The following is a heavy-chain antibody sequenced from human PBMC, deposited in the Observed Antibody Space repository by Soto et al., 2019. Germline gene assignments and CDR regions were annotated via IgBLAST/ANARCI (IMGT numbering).Heavy chain of an antibody. J-gene: IGHJ4*02. CDR1: GYTFINYG. CDR2: INTYTGNT. CDR3: AIGPYSTSSFYY. Sequence: ASVKVSCKASGYTFINYGISWMRQAPGQGLEWMGWINTYTGNTNYAQKFQGRVTLTTDTSTSTAYMELRSLRSDDTAMYYCAIGPYSTSSFYYWGQGVLVTVSS. V-gene: IGHV1-18*01. D-gene: IGHD6-6*01.